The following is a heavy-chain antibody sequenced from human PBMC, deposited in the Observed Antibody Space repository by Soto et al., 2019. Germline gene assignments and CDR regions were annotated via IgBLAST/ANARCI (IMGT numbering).Heavy chain of an antibody. CDR1: GYTFTIYY. CDR2: INPSGGST. J-gene: IGHJ4*02. CDR3: AATGQYSGSYYPNYSDY. D-gene: IGHD1-26*01. Sequence: APLNVSCKASGYTFTIYYMHWVRQAPGQGLEWMGIINPSGGSTSYAQKFQGRVTMTRDTSTSTVYMELSSLRSEDTAVYYCAATGQYSGSYYPNYSDYWGQGTLVTVSS. V-gene: IGHV1-46*01.